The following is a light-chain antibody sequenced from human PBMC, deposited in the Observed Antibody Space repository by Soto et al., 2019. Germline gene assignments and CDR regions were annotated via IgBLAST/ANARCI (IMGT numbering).Light chain of an antibody. Sequence: QSALTHPASVSGSPGQSITISCTGTSSDVGGYNYVSWYQQHPGKAPKLMIYDVSNRPSGVSNRFSGSKSGNTASLTISGLQSEDEADYYCSSYTSSSTRVLGGGTKLTVL. V-gene: IGLV2-14*01. J-gene: IGLJ2*01. CDR2: DVS. CDR1: SSDVGGYNY. CDR3: SSYTSSSTRV.